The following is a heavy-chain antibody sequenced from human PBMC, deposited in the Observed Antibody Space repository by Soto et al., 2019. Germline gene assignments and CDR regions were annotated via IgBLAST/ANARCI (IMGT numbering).Heavy chain of an antibody. CDR1: GGSISSSSYY. D-gene: IGHD3-10*01. V-gene: IGHV4-39*01. Sequence: SETLSLTCTVSGGSISSSSYYWGWIRQPPGKGLEWIGSIYYSGSTYYNPSLKSRVTISVDTSKNQFSLRLSSVTAADTAVYYCARLRGSGSLYYYYGMDVWGQGTTVTVSS. CDR2: IYYSGST. J-gene: IGHJ6*02. CDR3: ARLRGSGSLYYYYGMDV.